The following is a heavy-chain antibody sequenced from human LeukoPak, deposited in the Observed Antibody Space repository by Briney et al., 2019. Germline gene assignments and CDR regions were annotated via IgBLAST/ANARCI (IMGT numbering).Heavy chain of an antibody. CDR3: AVRAVGATVDY. CDR2: INPSGGST. CDR1: GYTFTSYY. V-gene: IGHV1-46*01. J-gene: IGHJ4*02. Sequence: ASVRVSCKASGYTFTSYYMHWVRQAPGXXXEWMGIINPSGGSTSYAQKFQGRVTMTRDTSTSTVYMELSSLRSEDTAVYYCAVRAVGATVDYWGQGTLVTVSS. D-gene: IGHD1-26*01.